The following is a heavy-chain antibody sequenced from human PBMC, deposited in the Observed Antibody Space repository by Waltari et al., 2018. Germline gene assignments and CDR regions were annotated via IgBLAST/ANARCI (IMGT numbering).Heavy chain of an antibody. D-gene: IGHD1-1*01. CDR3: TREKRTDTSSWNGGKY. J-gene: IGHJ4*02. Sequence: QVQLQESGPELVKPSETLSLTCTVSGDFLSNPDYYWGVIRQPPGKGLEWLSTSYDNVATAYNPSLKSRLTISVDTSKNKFYLSLKYVTAADTAGYYCTREKRTDTSSWNGGKYWGQGPLVTVSS. V-gene: IGHV4-39*07. CDR2: SYDNVAT. CDR1: GDFLSNPDYY.